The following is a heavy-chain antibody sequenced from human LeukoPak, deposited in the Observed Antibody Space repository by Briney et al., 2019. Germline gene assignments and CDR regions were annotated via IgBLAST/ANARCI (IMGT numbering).Heavy chain of an antibody. CDR3: ARSLEVPITILWYFDL. J-gene: IGHJ2*01. V-gene: IGHV4-61*02. D-gene: IGHD3-3*01. CDR2: IYTSGST. Sequence: SETLSLTCTVSGYSISSGYYWGWIRQPAGKGLEWIGRIYTSGSTNYNPSLKSRVTISVDTSKNQFSLKLSSVTAADTAVYYCARSLEVPITILWYFDLWGRGTLVTVSS. CDR1: GYSISSGYY.